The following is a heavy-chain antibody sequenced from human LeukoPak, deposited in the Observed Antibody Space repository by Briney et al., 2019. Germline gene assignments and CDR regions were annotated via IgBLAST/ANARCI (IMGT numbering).Heavy chain of an antibody. V-gene: IGHV3-30-3*01. CDR3: GRDMTD. CDR2: ISYDGSNK. J-gene: IGHJ4*02. CDR1: GFTFSSYT. Sequence: PGRSLRLSCAASGFTFSSYTMHWVRQAPGKGLEWVAVISYDGSNKHYADSVKGRFTISRDNAKNSLYLQMNNLRAEDTAVYYCGRDMTDWGQGTLVTVSS. D-gene: IGHD3-16*01.